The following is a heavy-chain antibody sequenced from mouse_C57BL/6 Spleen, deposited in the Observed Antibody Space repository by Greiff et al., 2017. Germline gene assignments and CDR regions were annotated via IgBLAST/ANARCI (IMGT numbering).Heavy chain of an antibody. CDR1: GYTFTSYG. CDR3: AREWYGNDFAY. D-gene: IGHD2-10*02. J-gene: IGHJ3*01. V-gene: IGHV1-69*01. CDR2: IDPSDSYT. Sequence: VQLQQPGAELVMPGASVKLSCKASGYTFTSYGMHWVQQRPGQGLEWIGEIDPSDSYTNYNQKFKGKSTLTVDKSSITAYMQLSRLTSEYSAVYDCAREWYGNDFAYWGPATLVTVSA.